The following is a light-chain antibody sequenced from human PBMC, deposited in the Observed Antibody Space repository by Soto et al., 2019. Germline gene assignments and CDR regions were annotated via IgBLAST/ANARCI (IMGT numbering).Light chain of an antibody. CDR1: QSVNSNY. CDR2: DTS. Sequence: EIVLMQSPGALSLSPGEGATLSCRASQSVNSNYLAWYQQKPGQAPTVLIFDTSRRATGVPDRFSGSGSGTEFTLTISRLAPEDFAVYYCQQYGSSPRTFGQGTKVDIK. CDR3: QQYGSSPRT. J-gene: IGKJ1*01. V-gene: IGKV3-20*01.